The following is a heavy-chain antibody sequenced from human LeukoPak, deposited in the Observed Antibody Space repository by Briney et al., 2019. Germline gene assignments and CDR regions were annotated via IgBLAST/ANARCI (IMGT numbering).Heavy chain of an antibody. J-gene: IGHJ6*04. CDR2: INHSGST. CDR3: ASHKVVPAFPDV. CDR1: GGSFSGYY. D-gene: IGHD2-2*01. Sequence: SETLSLTCAVYGGSFSGYYWSWIRQPPGKGLEWIGEINHSGSTNYNPSLKSRATISVDTSKNQFSLKLSSVTAADTAVYYCASHKVVPAFPDVWGKGTTVTVSS. V-gene: IGHV4-34*01.